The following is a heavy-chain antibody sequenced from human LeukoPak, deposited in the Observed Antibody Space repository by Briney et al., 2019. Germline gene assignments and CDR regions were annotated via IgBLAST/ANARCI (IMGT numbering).Heavy chain of an antibody. CDR2: IYYSGGT. CDR3: ARVFSFYGMDV. J-gene: IGHJ6*02. V-gene: IGHV4-61*05. Sequence: SETLSLTCTVSGGSIRSSYYYWGWIRQPPGKGLEWIGYIYYSGGTNYNPSLKSRVTISVDTSKNQFSLKLSSVTAADTAVYYCARVFSFYGMDVWGQGTTVTVSS. CDR1: GGSIRSSYYY.